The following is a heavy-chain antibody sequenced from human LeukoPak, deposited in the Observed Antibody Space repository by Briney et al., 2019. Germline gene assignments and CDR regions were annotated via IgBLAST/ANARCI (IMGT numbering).Heavy chain of an antibody. D-gene: IGHD3-10*01. V-gene: IGHV4-59*01. J-gene: IGHJ5*02. CDR1: GGSISNYY. CDR2: IYYSGST. CDR3: ARVMVRGVIPWFDP. Sequence: SETLSLTCTVSGGSISNYYWSWIRQSPGKGLEWIGYIYYSGSTKYNPSLKSRVTISVDTSKNQFSLKLSSVTAADTAVYYCARVMVRGVIPWFDPWGQGTLVTVSS.